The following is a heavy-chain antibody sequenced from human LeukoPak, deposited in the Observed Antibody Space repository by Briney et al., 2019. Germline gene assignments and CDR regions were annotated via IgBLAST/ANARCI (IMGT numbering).Heavy chain of an antibody. J-gene: IGHJ4*02. CDR3: AKGSAVYYDY. V-gene: IGHV3-23*01. CDR1: GFTFSSYG. CDR2: ISGSGGST. Sequence: PGGTLRLSCAASGFTFSSYGMSWVRQAPGKGLEWVSAISGSGGSTYYADSVKGRFTISRDNSKNTLYLQMNSLRAEDTAVYYCAKGSAVYYDYWGQGTLVTVSS.